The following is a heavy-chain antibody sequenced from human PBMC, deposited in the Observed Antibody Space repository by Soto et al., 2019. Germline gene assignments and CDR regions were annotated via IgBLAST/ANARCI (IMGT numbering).Heavy chain of an antibody. CDR3: IQSRCGGDCLQSYASHYYYGMDV. Sequence: QITLKESGPTLVKPTQTLTLTCTFSGFSLSTSGVGVGWIRQPPGKALEWLALIYWDDDKRYSPSLRSRLTISKDTSKNQVVLPMTNMDPVDTATYHCIQSRCGGDCLQSYASHYYYGMDVWGQGTTVTVSS. V-gene: IGHV2-5*02. J-gene: IGHJ6*02. CDR1: GFSLSTSGVG. CDR2: IYWDDDK. D-gene: IGHD2-21*02.